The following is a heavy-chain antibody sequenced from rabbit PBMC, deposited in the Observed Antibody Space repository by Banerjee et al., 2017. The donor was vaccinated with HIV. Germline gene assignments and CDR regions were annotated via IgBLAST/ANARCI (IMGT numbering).Heavy chain of an antibody. CDR2: IYTGDGNT. V-gene: IGHV1S40*01. Sequence: QSLEESGGGLFQPGASLALTCTASGFSLNNNYVMCWVRQAPGKGLEWIACIYTGDGNTYYASWAKGRFTISKTSSTTVTLQMTSLTAADTATYFCARGDAGSDYYLDLWGPGTLVTVS. J-gene: IGHJ4*01. CDR1: GFSLNNNYV. CDR3: ARGDAGSDYYLDL. D-gene: IGHD8-1*01.